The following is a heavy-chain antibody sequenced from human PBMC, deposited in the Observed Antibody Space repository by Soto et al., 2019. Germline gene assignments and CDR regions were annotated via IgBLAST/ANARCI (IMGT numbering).Heavy chain of an antibody. V-gene: IGHV4-31*03. CDR1: GGSVSSRGYY. Sequence: QVQLQESGPGLVKPSQTLSLTCTVSGGSVSSRGYYCSWVRQHPGEGLEWIGYIYYTGSTYYNPSLKSRVTSSXXTPKNQFSLKLNSVTDADTAIYWCARGKPSSGMDVWGQGTTVTVSS. CDR2: IYYTGST. J-gene: IGHJ6*02. CDR3: ARGKPSSGMDV.